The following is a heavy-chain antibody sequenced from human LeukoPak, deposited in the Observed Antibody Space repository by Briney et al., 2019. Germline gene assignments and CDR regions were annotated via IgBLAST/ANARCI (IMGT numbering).Heavy chain of an antibody. CDR2: IKQDGSEK. Sequence: PGGSLTLSCTTSGFTFTTYWMSWVRQAPGKGLEWVANIKQDGSEKHYVDSVRGRFTISRDNAKNSVYLQIDSLRAEDTAVFSCARDKDWICRNGLCFTGYSEYWGRGTPVTVSS. J-gene: IGHJ4*02. D-gene: IGHD2-8*01. V-gene: IGHV3-7*01. CDR3: ARDKDWICRNGLCFTGYSEY. CDR1: GFTFTTYW.